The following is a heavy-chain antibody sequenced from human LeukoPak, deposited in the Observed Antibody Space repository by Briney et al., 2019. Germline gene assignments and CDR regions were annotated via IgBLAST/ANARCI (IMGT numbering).Heavy chain of an antibody. Sequence: SETLSLTCTVSGGSISSGSYYWSWIRQPAGKGLEWIGRIYTSGSTNYNPSLKSRVTISVDTSKNQFSLKLSSVTAADTAVYYCARGADYWGQGTLVTVSS. CDR3: ARGADY. CDR1: GGSISSGSYY. V-gene: IGHV4-61*02. CDR2: IYTSGST. J-gene: IGHJ4*02.